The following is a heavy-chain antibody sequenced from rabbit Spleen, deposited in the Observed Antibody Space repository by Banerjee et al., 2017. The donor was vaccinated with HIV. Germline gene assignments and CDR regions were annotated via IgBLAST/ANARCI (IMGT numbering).Heavy chain of an antibody. J-gene: IGHJ6*02. V-gene: IGHV1S40*01. Sequence: QSLEESGGGLVQPEGSLALTCKASGFSFSSSDYICWVRQAPGKGLEWISCIAGSSSGFTYSATWAKGRFTISKTSSTTVTLQMTSLTAADTATYFCARDTGSSFSSYGMDPWGQGTLVTVS. D-gene: IGHD8-1*01. CDR3: ARDTGSSFSSYGMDP. CDR1: GFSFSSSDY. CDR2: IAGSSSGFT.